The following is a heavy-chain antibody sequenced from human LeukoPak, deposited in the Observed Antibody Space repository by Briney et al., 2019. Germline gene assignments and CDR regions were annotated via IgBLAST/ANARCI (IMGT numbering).Heavy chain of an antibody. J-gene: IGHJ4*02. CDR3: ARGVQITGFDY. CDR1: GDSVSSYSAA. V-gene: IGHV6-1*01. D-gene: IGHD5-24*01. CDR2: TYYRSKWYN. Sequence: SQTLSLTCAISGDSVSSYSAAWHWIRQSPSRGLEWLGRTYYRSKWYNDYAVSVKSRITIDPDTSKNQFSLHLNSVTPEDTGVYYCARGVQITGFDYWGQGTLATVSS.